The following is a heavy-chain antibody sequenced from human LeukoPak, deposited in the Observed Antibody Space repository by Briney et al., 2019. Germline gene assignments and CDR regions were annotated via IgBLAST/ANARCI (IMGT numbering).Heavy chain of an antibody. Sequence: GGSLRLSCAASGFTFDDYGMSWVRQAPGKGLEWVSGINWNGGSTGYADSVKGRFTISRDNAKDSLYLQMNSLRAEDTALYYCARAHYYYYMDVWGKGTTVTVSS. CDR2: INWNGGST. J-gene: IGHJ6*03. CDR3: ARAHYYYYMDV. CDR1: GFTFDDYG. V-gene: IGHV3-20*04.